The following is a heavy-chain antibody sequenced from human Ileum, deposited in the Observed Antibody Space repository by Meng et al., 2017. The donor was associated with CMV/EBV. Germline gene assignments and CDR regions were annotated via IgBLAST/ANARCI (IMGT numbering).Heavy chain of an antibody. V-gene: IGHV3-48*03. J-gene: IGHJ4*02. CDR1: GFIFSNYE. CDR3: TRIVPLRWELLPSTFDF. Sequence: GESLKISCAASGFIFSNYEMTWVRQAPGKGLEWVSLLSSSGRNIYYADSVKGRFTISRDIASNSLYLQMSSLQTEDTAVYYCTRIVPLRWELLPSTFDFWGQGALVTVSS. CDR2: LSSSGRNI. D-gene: IGHD1-26*01.